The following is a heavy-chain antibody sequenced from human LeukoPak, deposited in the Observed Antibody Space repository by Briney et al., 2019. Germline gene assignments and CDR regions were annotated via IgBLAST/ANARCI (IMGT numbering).Heavy chain of an antibody. Sequence: SETLSLTCSVSGDPISDFYWTWIRQPPGKGLEWIGYISSSGTPTYSPSLKSRVSLSADASKNQLSLKVTSVTAADTALYYCARVASSVSDIWGQGRLVIVSS. J-gene: IGHJ3*02. CDR2: ISSSGTP. V-gene: IGHV4-59*01. CDR3: ARVASSVSDI. CDR1: GDPISDFY. D-gene: IGHD3-16*01.